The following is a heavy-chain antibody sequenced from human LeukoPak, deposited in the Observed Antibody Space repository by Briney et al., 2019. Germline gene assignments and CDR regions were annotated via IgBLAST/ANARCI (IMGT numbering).Heavy chain of an antibody. D-gene: IGHD4-17*01. CDR1: GFTFSSYS. Sequence: PGGSLSLSCAASGFTFSSYSMNWVRQAPGKGLEWVSSISSSSSYIYYADSVKGRFTISRDNAKNSLYLQMNSLRAEDTAVYYCARLIDYGDPERDYWGQGTLVTVSS. J-gene: IGHJ4*02. CDR3: ARLIDYGDPERDY. CDR2: ISSSSSYI. V-gene: IGHV3-21*01.